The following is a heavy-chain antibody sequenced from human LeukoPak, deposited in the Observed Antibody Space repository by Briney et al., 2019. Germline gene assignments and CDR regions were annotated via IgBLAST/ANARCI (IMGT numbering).Heavy chain of an antibody. Sequence: GGSLRLSCAASGFTFSSNGMHWVRQAPGKGLEWVAVIWHDGSNKYYADSVKGRFTISRDNSKNTLYLQMNSLRAEDTAVYYCARDIAVAGIWDYWGQGTPVTVSS. J-gene: IGHJ4*02. V-gene: IGHV3-33*01. D-gene: IGHD6-19*01. CDR3: ARDIAVAGIWDY. CDR1: GFTFSSNG. CDR2: IWHDGSNK.